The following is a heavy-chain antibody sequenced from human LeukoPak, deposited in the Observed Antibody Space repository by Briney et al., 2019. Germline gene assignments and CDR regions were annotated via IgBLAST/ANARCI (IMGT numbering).Heavy chain of an antibody. J-gene: IGHJ5*02. D-gene: IGHD6-6*01. CDR2: MNPNSGNT. Sequence: GASVKVSCKASGYTFTSYDINWVRQATGQGLEWMGWMNPNSGNTGYAQKFQGRVTITRNTSISTAYMELSSLRSEDTAVYYCARGGGPSRGDWFDPWGQGTLVTVSS. CDR3: ARGGGPSRGDWFDP. V-gene: IGHV1-8*03. CDR1: GYTFTSYD.